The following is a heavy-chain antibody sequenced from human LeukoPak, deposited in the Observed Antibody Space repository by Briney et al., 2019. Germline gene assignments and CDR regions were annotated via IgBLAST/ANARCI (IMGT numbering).Heavy chain of an antibody. CDR3: AKGSEDPLGYGDYDYFDY. CDR1: GFTFTNYA. Sequence: PGGSLRLSCAATGFTFTNYAMSWGRQAPGKGLEWVSVISSSGGSTSYADAVKGRFTISRDNSKNTLYLQMNSLRAEDTAVYYCAKGSEDPLGYGDYDYFDYWGQGTLVTVSS. V-gene: IGHV3-23*01. CDR2: ISSSGGST. J-gene: IGHJ4*02. D-gene: IGHD4-17*01.